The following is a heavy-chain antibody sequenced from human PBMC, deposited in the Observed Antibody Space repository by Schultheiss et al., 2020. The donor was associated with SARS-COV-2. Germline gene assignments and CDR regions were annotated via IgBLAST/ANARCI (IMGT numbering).Heavy chain of an antibody. J-gene: IGHJ4*02. CDR3: ARGRIAAAGELDY. V-gene: IGHV3-30-3*01. Sequence: GGSLRLSCAASGFTFSSYVMHWVRQAPGKGLEWVAVISHDGSNEYYADSVQGRFTISRDNSKNTLYLQMNSLRAEDTAIYYCARGRIAAAGELDYWGQGTLVTVSS. D-gene: IGHD6-13*01. CDR1: GFTFSSYV. CDR2: ISHDGSNE.